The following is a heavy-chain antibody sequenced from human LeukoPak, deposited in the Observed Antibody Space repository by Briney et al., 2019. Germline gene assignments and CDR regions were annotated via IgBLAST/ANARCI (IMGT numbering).Heavy chain of an antibody. Sequence: ASVKVSCKASGYTFTSYYMHWVRQAPGQGLEWMGIINPSGGSTNYAQKFQGRVTITADESTSTAYMELSSLRSEDTAVYYCARDGMSGSYLGVDYWGQGTLVTVSS. CDR1: GYTFTSYY. CDR2: INPSGGST. V-gene: IGHV1-46*01. J-gene: IGHJ4*02. CDR3: ARDGMSGSYLGVDY. D-gene: IGHD1-26*01.